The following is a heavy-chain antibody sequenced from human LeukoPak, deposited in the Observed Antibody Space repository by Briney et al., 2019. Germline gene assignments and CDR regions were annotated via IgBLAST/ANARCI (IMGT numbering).Heavy chain of an antibody. CDR3: VREGITKAFDL. D-gene: IGHD1-14*01. CDR1: GFTFTDYY. V-gene: IGHV1-2*02. Sequence: ASVKVSCKASGFTFTDYYMHWVRLAPGQGLEWMGYINPHSGVTSFPRKFRGRVTLTTDTSISAAYMELSSLISDDTAMYYCVREGITKAFDLWGQGALVTVSS. J-gene: IGHJ4*02. CDR2: INPHSGVT.